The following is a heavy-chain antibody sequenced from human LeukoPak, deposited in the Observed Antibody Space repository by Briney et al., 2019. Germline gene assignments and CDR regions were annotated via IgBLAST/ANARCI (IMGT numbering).Heavy chain of an antibody. CDR3: ARSDEVTLERRGTWFY. V-gene: IGHV1-2*02. D-gene: IGHD1-1*01. J-gene: IGHJ4*02. CDR2: INPNSGGT. Sequence: GASVKVSCKASGYTFTGYYMHWVRQAPGQGLEWMGWINPNSGGTNYAQKFQGRVTMTRDTSISTAYMELSRLRSDDTAVYYCARSDEVTLERRGTWFYWGQGTLVTVSS. CDR1: GYTFTGYY.